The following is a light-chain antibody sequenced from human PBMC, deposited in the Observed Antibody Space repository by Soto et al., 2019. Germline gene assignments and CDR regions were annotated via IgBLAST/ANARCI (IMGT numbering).Light chain of an antibody. CDR2: DVS. CDR3: QQRSNWPRT. CDR1: QSVRSSN. Sequence: EIGMTQSPGTLSVSPGERATLSCRASQSVRSSNLAWYQQKPGQAPRLLIYDVSNRATGIPARFSGSESGTDFTLTISSLEPEDVAVDYCQQRSNWPRTFGQGTKVE. J-gene: IGKJ1*01. V-gene: IGKV3-11*01.